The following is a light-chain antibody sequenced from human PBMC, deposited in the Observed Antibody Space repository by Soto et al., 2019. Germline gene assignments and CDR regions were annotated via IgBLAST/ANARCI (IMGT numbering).Light chain of an antibody. CDR3: AAWDDSLSVNVV. CDR2: RNN. CDR1: SSNIGSNY. J-gene: IGLJ2*01. V-gene: IGLV1-47*01. Sequence: QSVLTQPPSASGTPGQRVTISCSGSSSNIGSNYVYWYQQLPGTAPKLLIYRNNQRPSGVPDRFSGSKSGTSASLAISGLRSEDESDYYCAAWDDSLSVNVVFGGGPKVTVL.